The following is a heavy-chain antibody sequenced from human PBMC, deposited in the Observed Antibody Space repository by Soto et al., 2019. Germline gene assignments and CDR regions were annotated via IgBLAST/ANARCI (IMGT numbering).Heavy chain of an antibody. CDR3: ARDEDLPDNGLDP. CDR2: IVADGTGL. D-gene: IGHD1-1*01. CDR1: GFRFSNYG. Sequence: QVQLVESGGGVVQPGRSLRLSCAASGFRFSNYGMHWVRQAPGKGLEWLAVIVADGTGLHYADSVRGRFTISTDNSKNTLYPQPNSLGAGDTAIYFCARDEDLPDNGLDPWGQGTLVTVSS. J-gene: IGHJ5*02. V-gene: IGHV3-33*01.